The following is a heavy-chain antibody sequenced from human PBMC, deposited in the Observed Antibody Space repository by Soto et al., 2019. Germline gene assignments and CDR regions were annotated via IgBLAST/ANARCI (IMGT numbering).Heavy chain of an antibody. D-gene: IGHD6-19*01. CDR1: GDSVSSATAT. CDR2: TYYRSKWYN. J-gene: IGHJ2*01. V-gene: IGHV6-1*01. CDR3: ARDSSGFHWYFDL. Sequence: PSQTLSLTCAISGDSVSSATATWSWIRQSPSRGLEWLGRTYYRSKWYNDYTVSVKSRIAITPDTSKKQLSLQLSSVTPEDTVVYFCARDSSGFHWYFDLWGRGTLVTVSS.